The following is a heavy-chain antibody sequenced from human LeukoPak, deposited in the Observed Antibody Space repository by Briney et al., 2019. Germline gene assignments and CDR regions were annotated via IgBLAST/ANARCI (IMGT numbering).Heavy chain of an antibody. CDR2: IYYSGST. CDR3: AREGRRITMVRGVIIANYYYYMDV. Sequence: SETLSLTCTVSGGSISSYYWSWIRQPPGKGLEWIGYIYYSGSTNYNPSLKSRVTISVDTSKNQFSLKLSSVTAADTAVYYCAREGRRITMVRGVIIANYYYYMDVWGKGTTVTVSS. J-gene: IGHJ6*03. D-gene: IGHD3-10*01. CDR1: GGSISSYY. V-gene: IGHV4-59*01.